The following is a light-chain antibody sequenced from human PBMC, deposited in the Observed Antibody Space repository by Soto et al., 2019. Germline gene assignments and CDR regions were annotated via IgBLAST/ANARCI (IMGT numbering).Light chain of an antibody. CDR2: DVS. J-gene: IGLJ1*01. V-gene: IGLV2-14*01. Sequence: QSALTQPASVSWSPGQSITISCTGTSSDVGGYNYVSWYQQHPGKAPKLMIYDVSNRPSGVSNRFSGSKSGNTASLTNSGLQAEDEADYCCSSYTSSSTSYVVGTGTKLTVL. CDR3: SSYTSSSTSYV. CDR1: SSDVGGYNY.